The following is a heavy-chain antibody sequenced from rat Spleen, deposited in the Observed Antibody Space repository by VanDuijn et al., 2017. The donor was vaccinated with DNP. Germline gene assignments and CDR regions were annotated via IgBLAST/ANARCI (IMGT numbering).Heavy chain of an antibody. J-gene: IGHJ4*01. Sequence: QVQLKESGPGLVQPSQTLSLTCTVAGFSLISYNVHWVRQPPGKEREWMGVIWNTGGTQYNSALKTRLSISKDTSKSQIFLKMNSLQTEDTATYYGARDRLGAMDAWGQGTSVTVSS. CDR2: IWNTGGT. D-gene: IGHD5-1*01. V-gene: IGHV2-41*01. CDR1: GFSLISYN. CDR3: ARDRLGAMDA.